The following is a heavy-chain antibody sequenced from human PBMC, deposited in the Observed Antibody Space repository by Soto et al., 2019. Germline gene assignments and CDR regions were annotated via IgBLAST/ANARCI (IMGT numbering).Heavy chain of an antibody. CDR3: ARQAGFWSGYYTDPYDY. CDR1: GGSISSYY. Sequence: SETLSLTCTVSGGSISSYYWSWIRQPPGKGLEWIGYIYYSGSTNYNPSLKSRVTISVDTSKNQFSLKLSSVTAADTAVYYCARQAGFWSGYYTDPYDYWGQGTLVTVSS. J-gene: IGHJ4*02. V-gene: IGHV4-59*08. D-gene: IGHD3-3*01. CDR2: IYYSGST.